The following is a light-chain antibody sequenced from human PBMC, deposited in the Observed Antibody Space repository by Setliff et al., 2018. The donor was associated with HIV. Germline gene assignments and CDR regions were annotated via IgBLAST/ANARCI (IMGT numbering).Light chain of an antibody. CDR2: DVS. J-gene: IGLJ1*01. Sequence: QSALTQPASVSGSPGQSITISCTGTSSDVGAYNYVSWYQQHPSKAPKLMIYDVSNRPSGVSNRFSGSKSGNTASLTISGLQAEDEADYYCSSYTSSYTFVFGTGTKVTVL. CDR1: SSDVGAYNY. V-gene: IGLV2-14*03. CDR3: SSYTSSYTFV.